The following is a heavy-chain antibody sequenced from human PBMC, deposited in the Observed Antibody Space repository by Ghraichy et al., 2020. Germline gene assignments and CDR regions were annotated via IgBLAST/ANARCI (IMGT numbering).Heavy chain of an antibody. CDR3: AREATAYYYAMDV. D-gene: IGHD5-24*01. Sequence: SQTLSLTCAVYGGSFSGYYWSWIRQPPGKGLEWIGEINHSGRTNYNPSLKRRVTISVDTSKNQLSLKLNSVTAADTAVYYCAREATAYYYAMDVWGQGTTVTVSS. V-gene: IGHV4-34*01. CDR1: GGSFSGYY. CDR2: INHSGRT. J-gene: IGHJ6*02.